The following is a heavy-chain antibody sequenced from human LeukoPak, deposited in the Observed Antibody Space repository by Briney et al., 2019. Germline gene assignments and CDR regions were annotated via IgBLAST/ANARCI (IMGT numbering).Heavy chain of an antibody. J-gene: IGHJ4*02. D-gene: IGHD3-9*01. V-gene: IGHV1-3*01. Sequence: ASVKVSCKASGYTFTSYAMHWVRQAPGQRLEWMGWINAGNGNTKYSQKFQGRVTITRDTSASTAYMELSSLRSEDTAVYYCARAVLRYFDWLPIDYWGQGTLVTVSS. CDR3: ARAVLRYFDWLPIDY. CDR1: GYTFTSYA. CDR2: INAGNGNT.